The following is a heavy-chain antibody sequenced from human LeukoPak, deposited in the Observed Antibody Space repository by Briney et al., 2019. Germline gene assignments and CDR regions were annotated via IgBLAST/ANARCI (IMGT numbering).Heavy chain of an antibody. CDR3: ARAPEVYYYDSSGYGGFDY. CDR1: GFTFSSDG. Sequence: PGRSLRLSCAASGFTFSSDGMHWVRQAPGKGLEWVAVIWYDGSNKYYADSVKGRFTISRDNSKNTLYLQMNSLRAEDTAVYYCARAPEVYYYDSSGYGGFDYWGQGTLVTVSS. CDR2: IWYDGSNK. V-gene: IGHV3-33*01. D-gene: IGHD3-22*01. J-gene: IGHJ4*02.